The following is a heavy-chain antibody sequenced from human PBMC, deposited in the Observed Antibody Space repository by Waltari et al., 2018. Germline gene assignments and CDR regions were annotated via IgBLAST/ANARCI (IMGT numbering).Heavy chain of an antibody. V-gene: IGHV3-30*02. CDR2: IRYDGSKK. CDR1: GFTFSSYG. D-gene: IGHD6-19*01. J-gene: IGHJ3*02. Sequence: QVQLVESGGGVVQPAGSLRLSCAASGFTFSSYGMHWVRQAPGKGLVWVACIRYDGSKKYYADSVKGRFTISRDNSKNTRYLQMNSLRAEDTAVYYCAKEDTVYSSGWYTAFDIWGQGTMVTVAS. CDR3: AKEDTVYSSGWYTAFDI.